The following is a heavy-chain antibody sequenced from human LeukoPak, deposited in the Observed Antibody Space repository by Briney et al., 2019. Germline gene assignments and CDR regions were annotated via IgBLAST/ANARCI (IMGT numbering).Heavy chain of an antibody. V-gene: IGHV3-21*01. D-gene: IGHD3-22*01. CDR2: ISSSSSYI. CDR3: ARDFTSYYYDSSGYLDFDY. Sequence: GGSLRLSCAASGFTFSSYSTNWVRQAPGKGLEWVSSISSSSSYIYYADSVKGRFTISRDNAKNSLYLQMNSLRAEDTAVYYCARDFTSYYYDSSGYLDFDYWGQGTLVTVSS. J-gene: IGHJ4*02. CDR1: GFTFSSYS.